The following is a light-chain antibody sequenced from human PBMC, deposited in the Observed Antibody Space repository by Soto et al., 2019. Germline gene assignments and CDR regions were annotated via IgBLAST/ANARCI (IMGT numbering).Light chain of an antibody. Sequence: DIQMTQSPSSLSASVGDRVTITCQASQDISTYLNWYQQKPGKAPKLLIYDASNLETGVPSRFSGSGSGTDFPFTMSSLQPEDIATYYCQQYENLPYTFGQGTKLEIK. V-gene: IGKV1-33*01. CDR1: QDISTY. CDR2: DAS. CDR3: QQYENLPYT. J-gene: IGKJ2*01.